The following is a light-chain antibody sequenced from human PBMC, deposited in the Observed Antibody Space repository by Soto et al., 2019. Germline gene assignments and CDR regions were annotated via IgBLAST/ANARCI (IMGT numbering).Light chain of an antibody. J-gene: IGKJ4*01. CDR3: QQRSNWPPVT. V-gene: IGKV3-11*01. CDR2: DAS. Sequence: EIVLTQSPATLSLSPGERATLSCRASQSVSSYLAWYQQKPGQAPRLLIYDASNRATGIPARFSGSGSGTDFTLTISSIEAEDFVIYYCQQRSNWPPVTFGGGTKVEIK. CDR1: QSVSSY.